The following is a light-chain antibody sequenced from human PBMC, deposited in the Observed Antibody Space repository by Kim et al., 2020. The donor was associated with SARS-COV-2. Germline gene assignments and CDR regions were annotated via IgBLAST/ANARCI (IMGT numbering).Light chain of an antibody. Sequence: QRVTISGTGTSSNIGAASDVHRYHHVPGTAPKLLIYANTHRPSGVSDRFSGSKSGPSASLAITGLQPEDEGHYYCQSYDASLNDKVFGGGTQLTVL. V-gene: IGLV1-40*01. CDR3: QSYDASLNDKV. CDR1: SSNIGAASD. CDR2: ANT. J-gene: IGLJ2*01.